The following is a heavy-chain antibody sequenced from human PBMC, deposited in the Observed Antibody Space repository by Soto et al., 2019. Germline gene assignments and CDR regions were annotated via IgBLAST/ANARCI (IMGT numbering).Heavy chain of an antibody. Sequence: PSEILSLTCTVSGGSISSSIYYWGWIRQPPGKGLEWIGSIYYSGSTYYNPSLKSRVTISVDTSKNQFSLKLSSVTAADTAVYYCARHALGYSGGTFDYWGQGTLVTVSS. D-gene: IGHD2-15*01. J-gene: IGHJ4*02. CDR1: GGSISSSIYY. CDR2: IYYSGST. V-gene: IGHV4-39*01. CDR3: ARHALGYSGGTFDY.